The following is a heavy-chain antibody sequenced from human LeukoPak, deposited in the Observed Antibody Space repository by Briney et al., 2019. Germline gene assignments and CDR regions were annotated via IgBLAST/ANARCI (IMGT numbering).Heavy chain of an antibody. CDR1: GGTFSSYA. D-gene: IGHD2-2*01. V-gene: IGHV1-69*13. CDR3: ARGGYCSSTSCYLFDY. J-gene: IGHJ4*02. CDR2: IIPIFGTA. Sequence: SVKVSCKASGGTFSSYAISWVRQAPGQGLEWMGGIIPIFGTANYAQKFQGRVTITADESTSTAYMELSSLRSEDTAVYYCARGGYCSSTSCYLFDYRSQGTLVTVSS.